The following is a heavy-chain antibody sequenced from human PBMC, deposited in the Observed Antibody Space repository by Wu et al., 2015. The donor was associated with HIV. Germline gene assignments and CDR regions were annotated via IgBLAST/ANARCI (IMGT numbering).Heavy chain of an antibody. D-gene: IGHD4-17*01. J-gene: IGHJ5*02. CDR3: ARGPDYGDSNSFDP. Sequence: QVQLLQSGTEVKKPGSSVKVSCKASGGTFSSSVINSNYVISWVRQAPGQGLEWMGRILATHGATNYAQKFQGRVTITADESTSTAYMEVSRLTSEDTAIYYCARGPDYGDSNSFDPWAREPWSP. CDR2: ILATHGAT. V-gene: IGHV1-69*11. CDR1: GGTFSSSVINSNYV.